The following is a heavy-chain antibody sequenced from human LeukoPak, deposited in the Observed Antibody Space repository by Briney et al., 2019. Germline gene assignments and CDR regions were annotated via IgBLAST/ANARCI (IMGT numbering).Heavy chain of an antibody. D-gene: IGHD3-3*01. CDR3: ARTFRESYYDFWSGYSTLDY. J-gene: IGHJ4*02. V-gene: IGHV4-34*01. Sequence: SEALSLTCAVYGGSFSGYYWSWIRQPPGKGLEWIGEINHSGSTNYNPSLKSRVTISVDTSKNQFSLKLSSVTAADTAVYYCARTFRESYYDFWSGYSTLDYWGQGTLVTVSS. CDR2: INHSGST. CDR1: GGSFSGYY.